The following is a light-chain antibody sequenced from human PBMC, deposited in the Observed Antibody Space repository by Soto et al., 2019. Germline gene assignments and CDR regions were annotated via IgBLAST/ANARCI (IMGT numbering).Light chain of an antibody. V-gene: IGKV3-20*01. CDR1: QSVSSSY. CDR2: GAS. J-gene: IGKJ1*01. CDR3: QQYGSSPPWT. Sequence: EIVLTQSPGTLSLSPGERATLSCRASQSVSSSYLAWYQQKPGQAPRPLIYGASSRATGTPDRFSGSGSGTDFTLTISRLEPEDFAVYYCQQYGSSPPWTFGQGTKVDIK.